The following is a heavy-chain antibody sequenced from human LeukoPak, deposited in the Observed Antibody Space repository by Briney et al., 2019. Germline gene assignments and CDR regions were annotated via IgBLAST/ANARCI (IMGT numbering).Heavy chain of an antibody. V-gene: IGHV3-23*01. CDR3: ARYCSSSTCQGSSYYFGMDV. J-gene: IGHJ6*02. CDR2: ISGSGYTT. Sequence: PGGSLRLSCTASGFSFSTYAMNWVRQGPGKGLGWVATISGSGYTTYYADSVKGRFTISRDNPKNTLFLQMDSLRAEDTAVFFWARYCSSSTCQGSSYYFGMDVWGQGTTVTVSS. CDR1: GFSFSTYA. D-gene: IGHD2-2*01.